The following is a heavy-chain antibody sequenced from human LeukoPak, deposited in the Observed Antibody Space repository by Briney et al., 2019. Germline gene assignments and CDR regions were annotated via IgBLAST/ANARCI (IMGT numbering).Heavy chain of an antibody. CDR2: ISSSGTTI. V-gene: IGHV3-11*01. D-gene: IGHD3-22*01. CDR3: ARDLRVTMIVVVDAFDI. Sequence: GGSLRLSCAASGFTFSDYYMSWIRQAPGKGLEWVSYISSSGTTIYYADSVKGRFTISRDNAKNSLYLQMNSLRAEGTAVYYCARDLRVTMIVVVDAFDIWGQGTMVTVSS. CDR1: GFTFSDYY. J-gene: IGHJ3*02.